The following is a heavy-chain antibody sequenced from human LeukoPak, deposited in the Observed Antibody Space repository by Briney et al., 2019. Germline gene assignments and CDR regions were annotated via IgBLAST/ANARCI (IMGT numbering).Heavy chain of an antibody. V-gene: IGHV4-38-2*02. CDR3: AKVSGFRESHHWFDP. CDR1: GDSISSGYY. D-gene: IGHD3-10*01. J-gene: IGHJ5*02. Sequence: SETLSLTCTVSGDSISSGYYWGWIRQPPGRGLDWIGSIYHTGSTYYNPSLKSRVTISVDTSKNHFSLRLSSAPAADTAVYYCAKVSGFRESHHWFDPWGQGSRVTVSS. CDR2: IYHTGST.